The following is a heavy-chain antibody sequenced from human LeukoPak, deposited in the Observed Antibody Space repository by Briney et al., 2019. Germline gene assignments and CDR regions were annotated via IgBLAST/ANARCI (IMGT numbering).Heavy chain of an antibody. Sequence: SDTLPLTCAVSGYSISSSNWWGWIRQPPGKGLEWIGYIYYSGSTYYNPSLKSRVTMSVDTSKNQFSLKLSSVTAVDTAVYYCARTSGGSGSSVDYWGQGTLVTVSS. CDR2: IYYSGST. J-gene: IGHJ4*02. CDR1: GYSISSSNW. D-gene: IGHD3-10*01. CDR3: ARTSGGSGSSVDY. V-gene: IGHV4-28*01.